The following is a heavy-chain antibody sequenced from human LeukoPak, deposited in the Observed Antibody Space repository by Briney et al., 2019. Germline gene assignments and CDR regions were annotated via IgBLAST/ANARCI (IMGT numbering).Heavy chain of an antibody. V-gene: IGHV3-30*03. CDR3: ARSEYPYCSSTSSYPDAFDI. CDR2: ISYDGSNK. J-gene: IGHJ3*02. D-gene: IGHD2-2*01. Sequence: PGGSLRLSCAASGMTFSKYSMTWVRQAPGKGLEWVAVISYDGSNKYYADSVKGRLTISRDNTKNTLYLQMNSLRAEDTAVYYCARSEYPYCSSTSSYPDAFDIWGQGTMVTVSS. CDR1: GMTFSKYS.